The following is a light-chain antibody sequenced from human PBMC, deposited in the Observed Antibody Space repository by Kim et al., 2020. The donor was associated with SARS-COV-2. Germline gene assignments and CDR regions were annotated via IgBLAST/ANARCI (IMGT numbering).Light chain of an antibody. CDR3: TAWDSSLSAWV. V-gene: IGLV10-54*01. Sequence: QTPTLTCTWGSSNVGNEGAAWLQQHQGHPPKLLSYRNNNRPSGISERLSASRSGNTASLTISGLQPEDEADYYCTAWDSSLSAWVFGGGTKVTVL. J-gene: IGLJ3*02. CDR1: SSNVGNEG. CDR2: RNN.